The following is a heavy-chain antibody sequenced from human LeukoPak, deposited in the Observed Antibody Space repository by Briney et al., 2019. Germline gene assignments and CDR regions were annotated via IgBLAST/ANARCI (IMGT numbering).Heavy chain of an antibody. V-gene: IGHV3-7*01. J-gene: IGHJ4*02. CDR2: IKQDGSEK. Sequence: GGSLRLSCAASGFTFSSYWMSWVRQAPGKGLERVANIKQDGSEKYYVDSVKGRFTISRDNAKNSLYLQMNSLRAEDTAVYYCARGAMIVVGPFDYWGQGTLVTVSS. CDR3: ARGAMIVVGPFDY. D-gene: IGHD3-22*01. CDR1: GFTFSSYW.